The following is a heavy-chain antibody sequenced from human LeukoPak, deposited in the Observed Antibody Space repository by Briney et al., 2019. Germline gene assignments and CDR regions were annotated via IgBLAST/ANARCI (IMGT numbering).Heavy chain of an antibody. J-gene: IGHJ4*02. D-gene: IGHD2-8*01. CDR1: GFSFSSYA. CDR3: AKDRSCTNNICHGDFDY. Sequence: GGSLRLSCAVSGFSFSSYAMHWVRQAPGKGLEWVSGISGSGGDTYYADSVKGRFTISRDNSKNTLYLQMNSLRAEDTAVYYCAKDRSCTNNICHGDFDYWGQGTLVTVSS. V-gene: IGHV3-23*01. CDR2: ISGSGGDT.